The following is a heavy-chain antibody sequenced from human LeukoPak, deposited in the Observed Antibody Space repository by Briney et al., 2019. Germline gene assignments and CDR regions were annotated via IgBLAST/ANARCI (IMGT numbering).Heavy chain of an antibody. D-gene: IGHD3-22*01. CDR3: ARSHYYDSSGYYFGLYYFDY. J-gene: IGHJ4*02. V-gene: IGHV4-39*01. Sequence: SETLSLTCTVSGGFISSSSYYWGWIRQPPGEGLEWIGSIYYSGSTYYNPSLKSRVTISVDTSKNQFSLKLSSVTAADTAVYYCARSHYYDSSGYYFGLYYFDYWGQGTLVTVSS. CDR2: IYYSGST. CDR1: GGFISSSSYY.